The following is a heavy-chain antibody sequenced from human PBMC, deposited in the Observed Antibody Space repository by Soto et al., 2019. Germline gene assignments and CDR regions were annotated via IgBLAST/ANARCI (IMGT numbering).Heavy chain of an antibody. J-gene: IGHJ6*02. CDR1: GYTFTSYD. Sequence: QVQLVQSGAEVKKPGASVKVSCKASGYTFTSYDINWVRQATGQGLEWMGWMNPNSGNTDYAQTFQGRVTMPRNTSMRTAYMELSSLRSEDTAVYYCAPDQEGMDVWGQGATVTVSS. CDR3: APDQEGMDV. CDR2: MNPNSGNT. D-gene: IGHD2-2*01. V-gene: IGHV1-8*01.